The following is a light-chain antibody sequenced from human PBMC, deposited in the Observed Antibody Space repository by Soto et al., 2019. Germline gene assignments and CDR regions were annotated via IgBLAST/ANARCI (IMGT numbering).Light chain of an antibody. CDR3: QQYARSPLT. V-gene: IGKV3-20*01. Sequence: EIVLTQSPGTLSVSPGERATLSCRASQSVGRNFLAWYQQKPGQAPRLLIHGSSSRATGIPDRFSGSGSETDFPLTISRMEPEDFAVYYCQQYARSPLTFGGGTKVETK. CDR2: GSS. CDR1: QSVGRNF. J-gene: IGKJ4*01.